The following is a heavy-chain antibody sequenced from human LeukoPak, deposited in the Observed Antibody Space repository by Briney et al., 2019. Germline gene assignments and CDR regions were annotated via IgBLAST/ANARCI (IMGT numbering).Heavy chain of an antibody. J-gene: IGHJ3*02. CDR1: GFTFDDYA. D-gene: IGHD3-3*01. V-gene: IGHV3-9*01. Sequence: GGSLRLSCAASGFTFDDYAMHWVRQAPGKGLEWVSGISWNSGSIGYADSVKGRFTISRDNAKNSLYLQMNSLRGEDTAVYYCARYDGPGAPSAFDIWGQGTMVTVSS. CDR2: ISWNSGSI. CDR3: ARYDGPGAPSAFDI.